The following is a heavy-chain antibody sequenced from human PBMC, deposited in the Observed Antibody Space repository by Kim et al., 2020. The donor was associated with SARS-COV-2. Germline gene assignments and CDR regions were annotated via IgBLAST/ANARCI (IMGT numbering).Heavy chain of an antibody. CDR2: ISAYNGNT. J-gene: IGHJ3*02. V-gene: IGHV1-18*01. CDR1: GYTFTSYG. Sequence: ASVKVSCKASGYTFTSYGISWVRQAPGQGLEWMGWISAYNGNTNYAQKLQGRVTMTTDTSTSTAYMELRSLRSDDTAVYYCARDRMVVTPYAFDIWGQGTMVTVSS. D-gene: IGHD2-21*02. CDR3: ARDRMVVTPYAFDI.